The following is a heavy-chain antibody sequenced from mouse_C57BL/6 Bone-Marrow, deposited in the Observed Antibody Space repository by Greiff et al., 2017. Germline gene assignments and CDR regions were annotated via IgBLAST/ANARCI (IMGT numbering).Heavy chain of an antibody. CDR3: ARQGSSYGYFDV. CDR1: GFSLTSYG. V-gene: IGHV2-6-1*01. D-gene: IGHD1-1*01. J-gene: IGHJ1*03. CDR2: IWSDGST. Sequence: VKVEESGPGLVAPSQSLSITCTVSGFSLTSYGVHWVRQPPGKGLAWLVVIWSDGSTTYNSALKSRLSISKDNSKSQVFLKMNSLQTDDTAMYYCARQGSSYGYFDVWGTGTTVTVSS.